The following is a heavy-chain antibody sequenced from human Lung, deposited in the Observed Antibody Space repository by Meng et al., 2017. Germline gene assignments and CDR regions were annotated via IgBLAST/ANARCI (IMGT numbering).Heavy chain of an antibody. V-gene: IGHV4-34*01. CDR3: ARPKQANWYFDL. CDR1: GGSFSGYY. D-gene: IGHD1/OR15-1a*01. CDR2: INHSGST. J-gene: IGHJ2*01. Sequence: QVQEQHWGAGLLKSSETLSLTCAVYGGSFSGYYWSWIRQPPGKGLEWIGEINHSGSTNYNPSLKSRVTISVDTSKNQFSLKLSSVTAADTAVYYCARPKQANWYFDLWGRGTLVTVSS.